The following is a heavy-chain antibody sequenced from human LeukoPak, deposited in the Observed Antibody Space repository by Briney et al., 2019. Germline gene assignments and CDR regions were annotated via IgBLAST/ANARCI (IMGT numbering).Heavy chain of an antibody. CDR3: TSYYYASGSPHYDS. CDR1: GFTFGGFV. D-gene: IGHD3-10*01. V-gene: IGHV3-49*04. CDR2: IRSKAYGETT. Sequence: PGGSLRLSCAASGFTFGGFVMSWVRQAPGKGVEWVGFIRSKAYGETTEYAASVKGRFTISRDDSKSIAYLEMNSLKTEDTAVYYCTSYYYASGSPHYDSWGQGTLVTVSS. J-gene: IGHJ4*02.